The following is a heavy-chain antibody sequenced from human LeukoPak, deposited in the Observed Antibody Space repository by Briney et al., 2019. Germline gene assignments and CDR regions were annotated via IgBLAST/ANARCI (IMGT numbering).Heavy chain of an antibody. CDR1: GFTFSNAW. CDR3: TTEKTYYDFWSGYFNFDY. J-gene: IGHJ4*02. Sequence: PGGSLRLSCAASGFTFSNAWMNWVRQAPGKGLEWVGRIKSKTDGGITDYAAPVKGRFTISRDDSKNTLYLQMNSLKTEDTAVYYCTTEKTYYDFWSGYFNFDYWGQGTLVTVSS. D-gene: IGHD3-3*01. CDR2: IKSKTDGGIT. V-gene: IGHV3-15*07.